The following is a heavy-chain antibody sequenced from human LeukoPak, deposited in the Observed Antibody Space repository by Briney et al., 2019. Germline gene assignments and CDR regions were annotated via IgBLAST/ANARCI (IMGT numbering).Heavy chain of an antibody. CDR3: AKPYHYYDSSELDAFDI. CDR2: ISYDGSNK. D-gene: IGHD3-22*01. CDR1: GFTFSSYG. Sequence: GGTLRLSCAASGFTFSSYGMHWVRQAPGKGLEWVAVISYDGSNKYYADSVKGRFTISRDNSKNTLYLQMNSLRAEDTAVYYCAKPYHYYDSSELDAFDIWGQGTMVTVSS. V-gene: IGHV3-30*18. J-gene: IGHJ3*02.